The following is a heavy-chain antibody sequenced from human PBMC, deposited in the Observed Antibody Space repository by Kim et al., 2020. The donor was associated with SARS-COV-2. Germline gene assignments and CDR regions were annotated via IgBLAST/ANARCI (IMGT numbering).Heavy chain of an antibody. CDR2: ISAYNGNT. CDR1: GYTFTSYG. J-gene: IGHJ6*02. V-gene: IGHV1-18*01. Sequence: ASVKVSCKASGYTFTSYGISWVRQAPGQGLEWMGWISAYNGNTNYAQKLQGRVTMTTDTSTSTAYMELRSLRSDDTAVYYCARVVGMATISNTRYYYGMDVWGQGTTVTVSS. D-gene: IGHD5-12*01. CDR3: ARVVGMATISNTRYYYGMDV.